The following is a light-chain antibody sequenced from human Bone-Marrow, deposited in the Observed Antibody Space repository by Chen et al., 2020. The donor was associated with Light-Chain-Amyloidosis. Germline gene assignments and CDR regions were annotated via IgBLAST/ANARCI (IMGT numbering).Light chain of an antibody. CDR3: CSHAGSNTFV. J-gene: IGLJ2*01. V-gene: IGLV2-23*02. CDR1: SSDIGSYNL. Sequence: QSALTQPASMSGSPGQSITISCTGTSSDIGSYNLVSWYQQHPGKAPKVIIYEVSKWPSGGSHRFSGSKSGNTSSLTISGLQAEDEADYYCCSHAGSNTFVFGGVTKVTVL. CDR2: EVS.